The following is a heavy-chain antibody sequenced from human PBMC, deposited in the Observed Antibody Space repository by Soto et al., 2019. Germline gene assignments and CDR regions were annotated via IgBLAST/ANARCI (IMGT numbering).Heavy chain of an antibody. V-gene: IGHV3-9*01. Sequence: EVQMVESGGGLVQPGRSLRLSCEASGFTFDDYAMHWVRQAPGKGLEWVSGISWNSGSLGYADSVKGRFTISRDNAKNSLYLQMNSLRGEDTGLYYCAKDSLRWPNHFDFWGQGTLVTVSS. CDR2: ISWNSGSL. J-gene: IGHJ4*02. CDR3: AKDSLRWPNHFDF. CDR1: GFTFDDYA. D-gene: IGHD4-17*01.